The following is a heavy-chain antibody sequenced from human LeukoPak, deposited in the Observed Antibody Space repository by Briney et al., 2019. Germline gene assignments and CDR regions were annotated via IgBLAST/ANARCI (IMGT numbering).Heavy chain of an antibody. CDR1: GFTFDDYA. Sequence: GGSLRLSCAASGFTFDDYALHWVRQGPGKGLEWVSGISWNSGSIGYADSVKGRFTISRDNAKNSLYLQMNSLRAEDTALYYCAKGSYSSVGFFDYWGQGTLVTVSS. CDR3: AKGSYSSVGFFDY. D-gene: IGHD6-25*01. V-gene: IGHV3-9*01. CDR2: ISWNSGSI. J-gene: IGHJ4*02.